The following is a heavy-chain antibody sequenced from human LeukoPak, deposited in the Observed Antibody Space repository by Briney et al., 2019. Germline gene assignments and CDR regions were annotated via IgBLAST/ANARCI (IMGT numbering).Heavy chain of an antibody. CDR3: AREGGDCSGGSCSEYFQH. V-gene: IGHV1-46*01. Sequence: ASVKVSCKASGYTFTGYYMHWVRQAPGQGLEWMGIINPSGGSTSYAQKFQGRVTMTRDTSTSTVYMELSSLRSEDTAVYYCAREGGDCSGGSCSEYFQHWGQGTLVTVSS. CDR1: GYTFTGYY. CDR2: INPSGGST. J-gene: IGHJ1*01. D-gene: IGHD2-15*01.